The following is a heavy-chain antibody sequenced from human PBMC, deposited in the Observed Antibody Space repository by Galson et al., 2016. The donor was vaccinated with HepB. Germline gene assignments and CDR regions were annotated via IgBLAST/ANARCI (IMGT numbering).Heavy chain of an antibody. Sequence: SLRLSCAASGFTFSSYAMSWVRQAPGKGLKWVSAISGSGGSTYYADSVKGRFTISRDNSKSTLYLQMNSLRAEDTAVYYCAKLVGTTGAYYYYGMDVWGQGTTVTVSS. CDR2: ISGSGGST. CDR3: AKLVGTTGAYYYYGMDV. D-gene: IGHD1-26*01. V-gene: IGHV3-23*01. J-gene: IGHJ6*02. CDR1: GFTFSSYA.